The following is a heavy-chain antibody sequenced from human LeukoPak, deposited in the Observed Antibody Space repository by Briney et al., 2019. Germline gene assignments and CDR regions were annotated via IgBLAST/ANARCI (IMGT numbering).Heavy chain of an antibody. Sequence: GGSLRLSCAASGFAFSTSAMSWVRQAPEKGLEWVSMISRNGGSTFHADSVKGRFTISRDNSKNTLYLQINGLRAEDTAVYYCAKDRTSGSPGPNWWGQGTLVTVSS. CDR2: ISRNGGST. CDR3: AKDRTSGSPGPNW. V-gene: IGHV3-23*01. D-gene: IGHD3-10*01. J-gene: IGHJ4*02. CDR1: GFAFSTSA.